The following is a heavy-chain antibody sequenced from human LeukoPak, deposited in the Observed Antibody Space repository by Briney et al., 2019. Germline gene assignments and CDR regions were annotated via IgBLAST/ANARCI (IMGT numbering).Heavy chain of an antibody. V-gene: IGHV3-21*01. Sequence: GGSLRLSCAASGFTFSSYSMNWVRQAPGKGLEWVSSISSSSSYIYYAGSVKGRFTISRDNAKNSLYLQMNSLRAEDTAVYYCARDHSTSSSGWYLYYYYGMDVWGQGTTVTVSS. J-gene: IGHJ6*02. D-gene: IGHD6-19*01. CDR3: ARDHSTSSSGWYLYYYYGMDV. CDR2: ISSSSSYI. CDR1: GFTFSSYS.